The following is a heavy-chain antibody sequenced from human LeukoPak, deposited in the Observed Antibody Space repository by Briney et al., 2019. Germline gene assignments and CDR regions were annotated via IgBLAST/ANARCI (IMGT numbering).Heavy chain of an antibody. D-gene: IGHD4/OR15-4a*01. Sequence: GGSLRLSCAASGFTFSSYWMHWFRQAPGKGLVWVSRINSDGSSTSYADSVKGRFTISRDNAKNTLYLQMNSLRAEDTAVYYCARDRSDRRRAPNIDYWGQGTLVTVSS. V-gene: IGHV3-74*01. CDR1: GFTFSSYW. CDR2: INSDGSST. CDR3: ARDRSDRRRAPNIDY. J-gene: IGHJ4*02.